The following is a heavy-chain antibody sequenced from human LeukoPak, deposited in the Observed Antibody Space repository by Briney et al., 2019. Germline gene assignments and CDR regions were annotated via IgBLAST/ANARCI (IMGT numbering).Heavy chain of an antibody. D-gene: IGHD2-2*01. V-gene: IGHV1-69*05. J-gene: IGHJ4*02. CDR3: ARVDIVVVPAANFDY. CDR2: IIPIFGTA. CDR1: GGTFSSYA. Sequence: SVKVSCKASGGTFSSYAISWVRQAPGQGLEWMGGIIPIFGTANYAQKFQGRVTITTDESTSTAYMELSSLRSEDTAVYYCARVDIVVVPAANFDYWGQGTLVTVSS.